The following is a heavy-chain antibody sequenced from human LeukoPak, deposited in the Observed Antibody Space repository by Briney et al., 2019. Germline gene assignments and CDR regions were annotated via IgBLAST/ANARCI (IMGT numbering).Heavy chain of an antibody. J-gene: IGHJ6*03. Sequence: GGSLRLSCAASGFTFSTYAMHWVRQAPGKGLEWVAVIRNDGTNKNYVDSVKGRFTISRDNSKNTLFLQMDSLRPEDTAIYYCAKSWSGYYYYYMDVWGKGTTVVVSS. CDR1: GFTFSTYA. CDR3: AKSWSGYYYYYMDV. D-gene: IGHD3-3*01. CDR2: IRNDGTNK. V-gene: IGHV3-30*02.